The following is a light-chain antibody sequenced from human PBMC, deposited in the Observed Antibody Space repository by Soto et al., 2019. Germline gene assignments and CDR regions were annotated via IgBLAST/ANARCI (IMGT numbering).Light chain of an antibody. Sequence: DVVMTQSLLSLPVTLGQPASISCRSSQSLAYSDGNTYLNWFQQRPGQSPRRLIYKVSNRDSGVPNKFSGSGSGHDFTLKISRVEAEDVGVYYCMQGTPWPPYTFGQGTKLEIK. J-gene: IGKJ2*01. CDR1: QSLAYSDGNTY. CDR2: KVS. CDR3: MQGTPWPPYT. V-gene: IGKV2-30*01.